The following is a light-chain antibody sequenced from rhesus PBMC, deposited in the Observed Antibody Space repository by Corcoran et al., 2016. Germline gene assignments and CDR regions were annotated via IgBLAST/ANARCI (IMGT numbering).Light chain of an antibody. CDR3: LQHNSYPYS. J-gene: IGKJ2*01. CDR1: QGISSY. CDR2: AAS. Sequence: DIQMTQSPSSLSASVGDTVTITCRASQGISSYLNWFQQKPGKAPKLLIYAASSLESGGPSRFSGSGSGTDFTLTISSLQPEDFAVYYCLQHNSYPYSFGQGTKVEIK. V-gene: IGKV1-28*03.